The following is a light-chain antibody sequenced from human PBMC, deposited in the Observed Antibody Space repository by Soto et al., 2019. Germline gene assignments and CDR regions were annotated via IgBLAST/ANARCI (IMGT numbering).Light chain of an antibody. J-gene: IGLJ1*01. CDR2: DVS. V-gene: IGLV2-14*03. Sequence: QSVLTQPASVSGSPGQSITISCTGTSNYIGTYIYVSWYQHHPDKAPKLMIYDVSHRPSGVSNRFSGSKSGNTASLTISGLQAEDEADYYCSSYTSSTTYVFGTGTKVTVL. CDR3: SSYTSSTTYV. CDR1: SNYIGTYIY.